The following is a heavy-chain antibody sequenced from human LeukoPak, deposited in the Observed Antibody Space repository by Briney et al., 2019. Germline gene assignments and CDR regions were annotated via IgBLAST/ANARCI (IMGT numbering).Heavy chain of an antibody. CDR2: MNPNSGNT. D-gene: IGHD6-13*01. CDR3: ARARGAAAGRIYYYYMDV. Sequence: ASVKVSCKASGYTFTSYDINWVRQATGQGLEWMGWMNPNSGNTGYAQKFQGRVTMTRNTSISTAYMELSSLRSEDTAVYYCARARGAAAGRIYYYYMDVWGKGTTVTISS. V-gene: IGHV1-8*01. CDR1: GYTFTSYD. J-gene: IGHJ6*03.